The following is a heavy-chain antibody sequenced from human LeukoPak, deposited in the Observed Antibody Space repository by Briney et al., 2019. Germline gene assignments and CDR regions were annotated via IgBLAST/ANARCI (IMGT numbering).Heavy chain of an antibody. D-gene: IGHD1-7*01. J-gene: IGHJ6*02. Sequence: GGSLRLSRAASGFTFSSYSMNWVRQAPGKGLEWVSYISSSSSTIYYADSVKGRFTISRDNAKNSLYLQMNSLRAEDTAVYYCARDRGGNWIYPFLYYYYGMDVWGQGRTVSVPS. CDR3: ARDRGGNWIYPFLYYYYGMDV. V-gene: IGHV3-48*01. CDR1: GFTFSSYS. CDR2: ISSSSSTI.